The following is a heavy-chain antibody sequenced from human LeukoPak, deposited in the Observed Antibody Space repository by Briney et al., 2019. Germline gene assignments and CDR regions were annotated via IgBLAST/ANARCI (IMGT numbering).Heavy chain of an antibody. CDR3: ARTRMTTVTTAWYFDL. J-gene: IGHJ2*01. V-gene: IGHV4-61*08. CDR1: GGSISSGDYY. CDR2: IYYSGST. D-gene: IGHD4-17*01. Sequence: SETLSLTCTVSGGSISSGDYYWSWIRQPPGKGLEWIGYIYYSGSTNYNPSLKSRVTISVDTSKNQFSLKLSSVTAADTAVYYCARTRMTTVTTAWYFDLWGRGTLVTVSS.